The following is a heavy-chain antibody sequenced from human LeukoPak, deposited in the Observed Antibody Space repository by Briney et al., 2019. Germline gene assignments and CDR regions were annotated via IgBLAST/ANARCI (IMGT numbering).Heavy chain of an antibody. CDR1: GYTFTGYY. CDR3: ARERGGYCSGGSCYPNWFDP. J-gene: IGHJ5*02. Sequence: ASVKVSCKASGYTFTGYYMHWVRQAPGQGLEWMGWINPNSGGTNYAQKFQGWVTMTRDTSISTAYMGLSRLRSDDTAVYYCARERGGYCSGGSCYPNWFDPWGQGTLVTVSS. D-gene: IGHD2-15*01. V-gene: IGHV1-2*04. CDR2: INPNSGGT.